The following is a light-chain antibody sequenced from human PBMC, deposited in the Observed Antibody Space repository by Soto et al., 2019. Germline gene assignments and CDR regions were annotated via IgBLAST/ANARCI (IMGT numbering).Light chain of an antibody. V-gene: IGKV3-11*01. CDR3: QQRSNWPLT. Sequence: EIVLTQSPATLSLSPRERATLFCRASQSVSSYLAWYQQKPGQAPRLLIYDASNRATGIPARFSGSGYGTDFTLTISSLEPEHFAVYYCQQRSNWPLTFGQGTKLQIK. CDR1: QSVSSY. J-gene: IGKJ2*01. CDR2: DAS.